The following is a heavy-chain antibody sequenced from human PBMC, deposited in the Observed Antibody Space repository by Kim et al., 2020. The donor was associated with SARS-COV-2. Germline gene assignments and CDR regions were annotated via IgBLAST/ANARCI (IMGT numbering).Heavy chain of an antibody. CDR2: IYSGGST. D-gene: IGHD4-17*01. CDR1: GFTVSSNY. V-gene: IGHV3-66*01. Sequence: GGSLRLSCAASGFTVSSNYMSWVRQAPGKGLEWVSVIYSGGSTYYADSVKGRFTISRDNSKNTLYLQMNSLRAEDTAVYYCARDATDYGDYWSGYYYGMDVWSQGTTVTVSS. CDR3: ARDATDYGDYWSGYYYGMDV. J-gene: IGHJ6*02.